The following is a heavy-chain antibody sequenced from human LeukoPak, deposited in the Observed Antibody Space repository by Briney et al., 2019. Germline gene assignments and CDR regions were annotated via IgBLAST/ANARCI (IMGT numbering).Heavy chain of an antibody. J-gene: IGHJ4*02. Sequence: GGSLRLSCAASGFTFSSCGMNGVRQAPGKGLEWISSLSGSGDRTYYADSVKGRFTTSRDNPRNTVYLQMNRLRAEDTAVYYCAKGGGGYIDYWGQGTLVTVSS. CDR1: GFTFSSCG. CDR3: AKGGGGYIDY. CDR2: LSGSGDRT. V-gene: IGHV3-23*01. D-gene: IGHD6-25*01.